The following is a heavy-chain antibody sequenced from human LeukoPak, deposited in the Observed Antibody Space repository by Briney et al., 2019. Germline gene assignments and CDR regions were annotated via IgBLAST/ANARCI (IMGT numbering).Heavy chain of an antibody. V-gene: IGHV3-23*01. Sequence: GGSLRLSCAASGFTFSSSSMSWVRQAPGKGLEWVSVISGSGGSTDYADFVKGRFTISRDNSKNTLYLQINSLRAEDTAVYYCAKGSGWYVWGQGTLVTVSS. CDR3: AKGSGWYV. CDR1: GFTFSSSS. CDR2: ISGSGGST. D-gene: IGHD6-19*01. J-gene: IGHJ4*02.